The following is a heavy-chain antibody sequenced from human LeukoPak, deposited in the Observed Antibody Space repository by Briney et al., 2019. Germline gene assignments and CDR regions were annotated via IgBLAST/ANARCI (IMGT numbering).Heavy chain of an antibody. CDR2: ISASGGTT. V-gene: IGHV3-23*01. J-gene: IGHJ4*02. CDR1: GFTFSSYA. CDR3: AKDDTGSGYFPDS. D-gene: IGHD3-10*01. Sequence: GGSLRLSWAASGFTFSSYAMSWVRQAPGKGLEWVSCISASGGTTYYADSVKGRFTISRDNSKNTLYLQMNSLRAEDTAVYYCAKDDTGSGYFPDSWGQGTLVTVSS.